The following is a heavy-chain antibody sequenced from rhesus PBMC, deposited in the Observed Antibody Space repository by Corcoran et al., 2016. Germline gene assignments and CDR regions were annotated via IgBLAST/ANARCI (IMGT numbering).Heavy chain of an antibody. V-gene: IGHV4-93*01. Sequence: QVQLQESGPAVVKPSETLSLTCAVSGGSIRSSNWWSWIRQSPGKVLEWIGGYNGRGESKEYNPSLKSRVTISKDTSKNEFSLKQSSVTAADTAVYYCARRGSSGWLSYFDYWGQGVLVTVSS. CDR1: GGSIRSSNW. CDR3: ARRGSSGWLSYFDY. CDR2: YNGRGESK. D-gene: IGHD6-31*01. J-gene: IGHJ4*01.